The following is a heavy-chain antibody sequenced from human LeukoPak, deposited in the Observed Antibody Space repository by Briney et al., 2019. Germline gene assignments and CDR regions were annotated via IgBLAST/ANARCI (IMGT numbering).Heavy chain of an antibody. J-gene: IGHJ4*02. Sequence: SETLSLTCTVSGGSISSSSYYWGWIRQPPGKGLEWIGSIYYSGSTNYNPSLKSRVTISVDTSKNQFSLKLSSVTAADTAVYYCARGRRDIVVVVAATYDYWGQGTLVTVSS. V-gene: IGHV4-39*07. D-gene: IGHD2-15*01. CDR3: ARGRRDIVVVVAATYDY. CDR2: IYYSGST. CDR1: GGSISSSSYY.